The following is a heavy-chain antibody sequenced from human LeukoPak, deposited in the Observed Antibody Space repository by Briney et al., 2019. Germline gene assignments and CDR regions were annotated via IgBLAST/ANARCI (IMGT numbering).Heavy chain of an antibody. J-gene: IGHJ3*02. CDR3: ARDSPMPGYSSSKDAFDI. V-gene: IGHV1-18*01. Sequence: ASVKVSCKASGYTFTTYGISWVRQAPGQGGEWMGWISAYNGKINYAHKFQGRVTITTDTSTSTAYMELRSLRSDDTAVYYCARDSPMPGYSSSKDAFDIWGQGTRVTVSS. CDR1: GYTFTTYG. D-gene: IGHD5-12*01. CDR2: ISAYNGKI.